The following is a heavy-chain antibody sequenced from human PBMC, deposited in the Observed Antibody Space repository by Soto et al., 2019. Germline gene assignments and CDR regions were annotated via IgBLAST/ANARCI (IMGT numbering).Heavy chain of an antibody. CDR1: GGSISRHY. Sequence: SETLSLTCTVSGGSISRHYWNWIRQPPGKGLEWIGYIFYKGNTNYSPSLKSRVTISEDTSKNQFSLKLSSVTAADTAVYYCARRLAGSYGQIDYWGQGILVTVSS. CDR3: ARRLAGSYGQIDY. J-gene: IGHJ4*02. D-gene: IGHD1-26*01. V-gene: IGHV4-59*08. CDR2: IFYKGNT.